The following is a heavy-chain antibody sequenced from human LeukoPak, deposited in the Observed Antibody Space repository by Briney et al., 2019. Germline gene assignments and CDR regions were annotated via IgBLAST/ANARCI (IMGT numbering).Heavy chain of an antibody. CDR3: ARGQRRGAMVRLFDY. CDR1: GDSISSYY. CDR2: IYYSGST. V-gene: IGHV4-59*01. Sequence: SETLSLTCTVSGDSISSYYWSWARQPPGKGLEWIGYIYYSGSTNYNPSLKSRVTISVDTSKNQFSLKLNSVTAADTAVYYCARGQRRGAMVRLFDYWGQGTLVTVSS. J-gene: IGHJ4*02. D-gene: IGHD5-18*01.